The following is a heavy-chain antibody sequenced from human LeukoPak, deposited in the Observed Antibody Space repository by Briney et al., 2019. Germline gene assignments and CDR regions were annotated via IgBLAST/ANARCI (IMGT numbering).Heavy chain of an antibody. CDR1: GYTFTGYH. J-gene: IGHJ4*02. D-gene: IGHD2-2*01. CDR3: ARDYCSSTSCLFDY. CDR2: INPNSGDT. V-gene: IGHV1-2*06. Sequence: ASVKVSCKASGYTFTGYHMHWVRQAPRQGLEWMGRINPNSGDTNYAQEFQGRVTMTRDTSISTAYMELSRLRSDDTAVYYCARDYCSSTSCLFDYWGQGTLVTVSS.